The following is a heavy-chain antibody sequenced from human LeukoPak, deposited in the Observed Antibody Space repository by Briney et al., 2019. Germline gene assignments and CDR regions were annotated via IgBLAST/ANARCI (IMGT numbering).Heavy chain of an antibody. D-gene: IGHD1-26*01. V-gene: IGHV3-74*01. CDR1: GFTFSSYW. J-gene: IGHJ4*02. CDR3: ARASYRGSYYHDY. Sequence: RTGGSLRLSCAASGFTFSSYWMHWVRQAPGKGPVWVSRINSDGSSTSYADSVKGRFTISRDNFKNTLYVQMNSLRAEDTAVYYCARASYRGSYYHDYWGQGTLVTVSS. CDR2: INSDGSST.